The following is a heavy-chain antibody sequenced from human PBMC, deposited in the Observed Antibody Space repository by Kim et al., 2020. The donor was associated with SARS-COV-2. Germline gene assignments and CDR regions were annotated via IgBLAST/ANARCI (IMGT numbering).Heavy chain of an antibody. V-gene: IGHV1-58*01. CDR3: AADPYSSSWYPQRYYYYGMDV. D-gene: IGHD6-13*01. Sequence: SVKVSCKASGFTFTSSAVQWVRQARGQRLEWIGWIVVGSGNTNYAQKFQERVTITRDMSTSTAYMELSSLRSEDTAVYCCAADPYSSSWYPQRYYYYGMDVWGQGTTVTVSS. J-gene: IGHJ6*02. CDR2: IVVGSGNT. CDR1: GFTFTSSA.